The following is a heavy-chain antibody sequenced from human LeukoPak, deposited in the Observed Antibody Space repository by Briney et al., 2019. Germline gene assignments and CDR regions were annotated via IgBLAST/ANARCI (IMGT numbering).Heavy chain of an antibody. Sequence: GSLRLSCAASGFTFSSYYMSWVRQAPGKGLEWVALIKQDGSEKYYVDSLKGRFSISRDSDKNSLYLQMNSLTAEDTAVYYCARDGFVAAADYWGQGTLVTVSS. V-gene: IGHV3-7*01. CDR2: IKQDGSEK. J-gene: IGHJ4*02. CDR3: ARDGFVAAADY. D-gene: IGHD6-13*01. CDR1: GFTFSSYY.